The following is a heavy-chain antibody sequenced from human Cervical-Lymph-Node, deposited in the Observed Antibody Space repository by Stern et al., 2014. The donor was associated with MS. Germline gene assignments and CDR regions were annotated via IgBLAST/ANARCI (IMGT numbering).Heavy chain of an antibody. J-gene: IGHJ4*02. CDR3: ARDSTAWSPSFDY. D-gene: IGHD1-1*01. V-gene: IGHV4-59*01. CDR1: GGSISGYY. Sequence: VQLVESGPGLVKPSETLSLTCAVSGGSISGYYWNWIRQSPGKGLEWIGSVYYSGKTNYNHSLNGRVTISLDTSKSQFSLRLSSVTAGDTAVYYCARDSTAWSPSFDYWGQGTLVTVSS. CDR2: VYYSGKT.